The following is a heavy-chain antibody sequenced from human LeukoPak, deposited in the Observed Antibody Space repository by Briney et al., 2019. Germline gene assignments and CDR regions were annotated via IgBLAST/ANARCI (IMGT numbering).Heavy chain of an antibody. V-gene: IGHV3-23*01. CDR2: ISGRRDST. CDR1: GFTFSSYG. J-gene: IGHJ6*03. CDR3: AKDPNFYYCMDV. Sequence: GGSLRLSCAASGFTFSSYGMSWVRQAPGKGLEWVSTISGRRDSTSYADFVKGRFTISRGNSKNTLYLQMNSLRAEDTAVYYCAKDPNFYYCMDVWGKGTTVTISS.